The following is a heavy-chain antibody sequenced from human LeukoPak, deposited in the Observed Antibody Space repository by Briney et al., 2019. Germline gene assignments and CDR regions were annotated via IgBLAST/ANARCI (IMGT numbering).Heavy chain of an antibody. CDR3: GKDMARIYYYGSGEIDY. J-gene: IGHJ4*02. D-gene: IGHD3-10*01. CDR2: ISYDGSNK. Sequence: GRSLRLSCAASGFPFSRHGMHWVRQVPGKGLEWLAVISYDGSNKAYADSVKGRFTISRDNSNNTLHLQMNSLRAEDTAVYYCGKDMARIYYYGSGEIDYWGQGTLVTVS. CDR1: GFPFSRHG. V-gene: IGHV3-30*18.